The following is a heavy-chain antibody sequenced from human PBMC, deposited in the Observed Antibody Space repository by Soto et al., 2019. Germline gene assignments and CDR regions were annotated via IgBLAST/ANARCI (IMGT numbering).Heavy chain of an antibody. CDR1: GLTFDDYA. J-gene: IGHJ3*02. D-gene: IGHD4-17*01. CDR3: AKGASGVGYGDFYDAFDI. Sequence: EVQLVESGGGLVQPGRSLRLSCAASGLTFDDYAIHWVRQTLGKGLEWGPGISWNSGTIGYADSVKGRFTISRDNAKNSLYLQMNSLTAEDTDLYYCAKGASGVGYGDFYDAFDIWGQEPKVTFSS. CDR2: ISWNSGTI. V-gene: IGHV3-9*01.